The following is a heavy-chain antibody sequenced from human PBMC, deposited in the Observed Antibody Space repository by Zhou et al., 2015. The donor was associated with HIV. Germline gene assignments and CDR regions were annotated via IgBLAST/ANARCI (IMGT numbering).Heavy chain of an antibody. J-gene: IGHJ4*02. CDR1: GFTFSSFS. CDR2: ISYDGSNK. D-gene: IGHD3-3*01. CDR3: ARGGELDYDFWSVYLDY. Sequence: QVQLVESGGGVVQPGRSLRLSCAASGFTFSSFSMHWVRQAPGKGLEWVAVISYDGSNKYYADSVQGRFTISRDNSKTTLSLQMNSLRPEDTAVYYCARGGELDYDFWSVYLDYWGQGTLVTVSS. V-gene: IGHV3-30-3*01.